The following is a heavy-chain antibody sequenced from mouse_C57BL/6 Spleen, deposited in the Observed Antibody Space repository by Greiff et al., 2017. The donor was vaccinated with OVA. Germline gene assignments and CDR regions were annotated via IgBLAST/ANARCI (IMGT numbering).Heavy chain of an antibody. CDR1: GYTFTSYW. CDR3: ARGKDDADGLWFAY. CDR2: IHPNSGST. D-gene: IGHD2-3*01. V-gene: IGHV1-64*01. J-gene: IGHJ3*01. Sequence: QVQLQQPGAELVKPGASVKLSCKASGYTFTSYWMHWVKQRPGQGLEWIGLIHPNSGSTNYNEKFKSKATLTVDKSSSTAYMQLSSLTSEDSAVYYDARGKDDADGLWFAYWGQGTLVTVSA.